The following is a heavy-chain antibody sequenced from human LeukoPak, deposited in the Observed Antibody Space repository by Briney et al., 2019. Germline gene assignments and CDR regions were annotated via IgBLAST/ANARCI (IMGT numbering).Heavy chain of an antibody. V-gene: IGHV3-30*03. CDR3: ARERGLRSSTSAWFDP. Sequence: GGSLRLSCAASGFTFSSYGMHWVRQAPGKGLEWVAVISYDGSNKYYADSVKGRFTISRDNSKNTLYLQMNSLRAEDTAVYYCARERGLRSSTSAWFDPWGQGTLVTVSS. CDR2: ISYDGSNK. J-gene: IGHJ5*02. D-gene: IGHD2-2*01. CDR1: GFTFSSYG.